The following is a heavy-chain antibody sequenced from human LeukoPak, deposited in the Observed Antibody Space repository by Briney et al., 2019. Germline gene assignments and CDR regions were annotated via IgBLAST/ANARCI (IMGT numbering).Heavy chain of an antibody. V-gene: IGHV3-21*01. J-gene: IGHJ4*02. CDR1: GFTFSTCG. CDR2: ISGSSAYI. Sequence: GGSLRLSCAASGFTFSTCGMNWVRQAPGKGLEWVSSISGSSAYIYYADSVKGRFTISRDNAKNSLYLQMNSLRAEDTAVYYCARGSEWSSGVSDYWGQGTLVTVSS. D-gene: IGHD3-3*01. CDR3: ARGSEWSSGVSDY.